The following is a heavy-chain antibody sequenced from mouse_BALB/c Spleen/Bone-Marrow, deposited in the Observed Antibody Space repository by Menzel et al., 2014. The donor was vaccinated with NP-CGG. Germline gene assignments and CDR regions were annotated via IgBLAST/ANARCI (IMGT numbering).Heavy chain of an antibody. Sequence: QVQLQQSGAELVRPGTSVKVSCKASGYAFTNYLIEWVKQRPGQGLEWIGVINPGSGGTNYNEKFKGKATLTADKSSSTAYMQLSSLTSDDSAVHFCARREDYDLDYWGQGTTLTVSS. J-gene: IGHJ2*01. V-gene: IGHV1-54*01. CDR1: GYAFTNYL. D-gene: IGHD2-4*01. CDR3: ARREDYDLDY. CDR2: INPGSGGT.